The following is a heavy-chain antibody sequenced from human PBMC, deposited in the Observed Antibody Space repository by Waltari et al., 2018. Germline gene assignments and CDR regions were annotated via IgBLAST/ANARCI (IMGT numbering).Heavy chain of an antibody. Sequence: QVQLVQSGAEVKKPGSSVKVSCKASGGTFSSYAISWVRQAHGTGLGWMGGIIPIFVTASYAKKFQGRVTITADESTSTADMELSSLRSEDTAVYYCARVGGWQPYWGQGTLVTVSS. J-gene: IGHJ4*02. CDR3: ARVGGWQPY. D-gene: IGHD6-19*01. CDR1: GGTFSSYA. V-gene: IGHV1-69*01. CDR2: IIPIFVTA.